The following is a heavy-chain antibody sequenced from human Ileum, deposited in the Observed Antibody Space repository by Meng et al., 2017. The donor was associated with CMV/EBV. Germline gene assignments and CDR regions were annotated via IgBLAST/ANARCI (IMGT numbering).Heavy chain of an antibody. D-gene: IGHD7-27*01. J-gene: IGHJ4*02. CDR1: FTFRRYW. CDR2: IDSDESNT. Sequence: FTFRRYWMHWVRQAPGKGLVWVARIDSDESNTSDESKTRYADSVKGRFTISRDNAKNTLYLQMNSLRADDTAVYYCARSTPSQTDFWGWGQGTLVTVSS. V-gene: IGHV3-74*01. CDR3: ARSTPSQTDFWG.